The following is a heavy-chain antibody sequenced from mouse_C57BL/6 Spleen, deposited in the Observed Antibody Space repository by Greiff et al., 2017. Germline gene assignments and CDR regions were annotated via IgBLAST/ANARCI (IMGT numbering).Heavy chain of an antibody. V-gene: IGHV14-4*01. CDR3: TTGPG. CDR2: LDPENGDT. Sequence: VQLQQSGAELVRPGASVKLSCTASGFNIKDDYMHWVKQRPEQGLEWLGWLDPENGDTEYASKFQGKATITADPSSNTAYLQLSSRTSEDTAVYYCTTGPGWGQGTLVTVAA. J-gene: IGHJ3*01. CDR1: GFNIKDDY.